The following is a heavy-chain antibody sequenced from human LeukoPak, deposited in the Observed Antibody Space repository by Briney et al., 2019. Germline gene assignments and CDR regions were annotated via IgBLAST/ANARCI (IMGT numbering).Heavy chain of an antibody. V-gene: IGHV3-7*01. J-gene: IGHJ4*02. Sequence: GWSLRLSCAASGFTFRSHWMSWVRQAPGEGLEGVATIKQDGSGKYYVDSVKGRFTISRDNAKNSVYLQMNSLRAEDTAVYYCARAWGVYSSSWYHQYDNWGQGTLVTVSS. CDR3: ARAWGVYSSSWYHQYDN. D-gene: IGHD6-13*01. CDR1: GFTFRSHW. CDR2: IKQDGSGK.